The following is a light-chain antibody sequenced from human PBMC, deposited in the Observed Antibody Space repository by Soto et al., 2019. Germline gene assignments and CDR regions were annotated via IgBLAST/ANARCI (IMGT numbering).Light chain of an antibody. CDR2: AAS. CDR3: QQYETFSGT. V-gene: IGKV1-39*01. J-gene: IGKJ1*01. Sequence: DIQMSRARSSLSASVGDRVTITCRAIQSISNYLNWYQQRPGKAPKLLIYAASSLQSGVPSRFNASGSGTDFTLTIASLQPHDFATYYRQQYETFSGTFGPGTKVDIK. CDR1: QSISNY.